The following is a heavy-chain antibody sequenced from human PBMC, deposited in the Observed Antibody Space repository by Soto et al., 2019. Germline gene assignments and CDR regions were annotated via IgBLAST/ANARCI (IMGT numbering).Heavy chain of an antibody. V-gene: IGHV2-5*02. CDR2: IYWDDDK. CDR3: AFATLAGPDVAAIDWFDP. J-gene: IGHJ5*02. CDR1: GFSLSTSGVG. D-gene: IGHD2-15*01. Sequence: QITLKESGPTLVKPTQTLTLTCTFSGFSLSTSGVGVGWIRQPPGKALEWLALIYWDDDKRYSPSLKSRLTITKDTSKNPVVLTMTNMDPVDTATYYCAFATLAGPDVAAIDWFDPWGQGTLVTVSS.